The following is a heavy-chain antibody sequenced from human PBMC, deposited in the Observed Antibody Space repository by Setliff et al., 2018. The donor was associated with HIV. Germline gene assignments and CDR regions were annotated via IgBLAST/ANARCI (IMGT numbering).Heavy chain of an antibody. V-gene: IGHV1-46*01. J-gene: IGHJ6*02. CDR3: ARDLYYYGSGSPNYYYYYGMDV. D-gene: IGHD3-10*01. CDR2: INPSGGST. Sequence: ASVMVSCKASGYTFTSYYMHWVRQAPGQGLEWMGIINPSGGSTSYAQKFQGRVTMTRDTSTSTVYMELSSLRSEDTAVYYCARDLYYYGSGSPNYYYYYGMDVWGQGTTVTVSS. CDR1: GYTFTSYY.